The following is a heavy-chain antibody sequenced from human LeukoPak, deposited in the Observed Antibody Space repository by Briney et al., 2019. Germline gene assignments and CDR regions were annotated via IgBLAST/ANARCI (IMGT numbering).Heavy chain of an antibody. V-gene: IGHV1-8*01. CDR1: GYTFTSYD. CDR2: MNPNSGNT. J-gene: IGHJ4*02. Sequence: AASVKVSCKASGYTFTSYDINWVRQATGQGLEWMGWMNPNSGNTGYAQKFQGRVTMTRNTSISTAYMELSSLRSEDTAVYYCARAKKWRGYYFDYWGQGTLVTVSS. CDR3: ARAKKWRGYYFDY. D-gene: IGHD5-12*01.